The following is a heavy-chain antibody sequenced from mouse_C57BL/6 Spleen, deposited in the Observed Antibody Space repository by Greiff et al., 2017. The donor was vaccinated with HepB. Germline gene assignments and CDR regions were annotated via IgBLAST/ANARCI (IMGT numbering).Heavy chain of an antibody. V-gene: IGHV5-17*01. CDR3: ATGLGY. CDR2: ISSGSSTI. J-gene: IGHJ2*01. CDR1: GFTFSDYG. Sequence: EVKVIESGGGLVKPGVSLKLSCAASGFTFSDYGMHWVGQAPEKGLEWVAYISSGSSTIYYADTVKGRFTISRDNAKNTLFLQMTSLRSEDTAMYYCATGLGYWGQGTTLTVSS.